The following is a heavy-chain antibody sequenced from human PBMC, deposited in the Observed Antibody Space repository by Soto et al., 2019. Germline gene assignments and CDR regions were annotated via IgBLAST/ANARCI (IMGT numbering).Heavy chain of an antibody. CDR3: AKEGYQLLYDYYGMDV. J-gene: IGHJ6*02. V-gene: IGHV3-30*18. CDR2: ISYDGSNK. D-gene: IGHD2-2*02. Sequence: GGSLRLSCAASGFTFSSYGMHWVRQAPGKGLEWVAVISYDGSNKYYADSVKGRFTISRDNSKNTLYLQMNSLRAEDTAVYYCAKEGYQLLYDYYGMDVWGQGTTVTVSS. CDR1: GFTFSSYG.